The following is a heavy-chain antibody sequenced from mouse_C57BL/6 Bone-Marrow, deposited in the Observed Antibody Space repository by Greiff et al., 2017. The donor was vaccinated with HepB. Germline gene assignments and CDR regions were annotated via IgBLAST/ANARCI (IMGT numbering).Heavy chain of an antibody. CDR2: IDPSDSET. Sequence: QVQLQQPGAELVRPGSSVKLSCKASGYTFTSYWMHWVKQRPIQGLEWIGNIDPSDSETHYNQKFKDKATLTVDKSSSTAYMQLSSLTSEDSAVYYCAREGGWLLFDYWGQGTTLTVSS. D-gene: IGHD2-3*01. J-gene: IGHJ2*01. CDR3: AREGGWLLFDY. CDR1: GYTFTSYW. V-gene: IGHV1-52*01.